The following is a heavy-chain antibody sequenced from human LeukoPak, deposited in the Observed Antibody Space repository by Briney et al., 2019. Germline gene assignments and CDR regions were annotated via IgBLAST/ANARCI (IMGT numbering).Heavy chain of an antibody. D-gene: IGHD1-26*01. CDR3: ARDHRVAGATGSSDY. CDR1: RFIFSNYW. J-gene: IGHJ4*02. V-gene: IGHV3-7*01. Sequence: GGSLRLSCAASRFIFSNYWMTWVRQAPGRGLEWVANIKQDGSEKHYVDSVKGRFTISRDNAKNSLYLQMNSLRAEDTAVYYCARDHRVAGATGSSDYWGQGTLVTVSS. CDR2: IKQDGSEK.